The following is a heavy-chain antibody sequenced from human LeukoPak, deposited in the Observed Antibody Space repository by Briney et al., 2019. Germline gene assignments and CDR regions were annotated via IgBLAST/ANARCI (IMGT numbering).Heavy chain of an antibody. V-gene: IGHV4-4*09. CDR2: IYTSGST. J-gene: IGHJ4*02. CDR1: GGSISSYY. Sequence: PSETLSLTCTVSGGSISSYYWSWIRQPPGKGLEWIGYIYTSGSTNYNPSLKSRVTISVDTSKNQFSLKLSSVTAADTAVYYCARYVSWGRGSSSGLDYWGQGTLVTVSS. D-gene: IGHD6-6*01. CDR3: ARYVSWGRGSSSGLDY.